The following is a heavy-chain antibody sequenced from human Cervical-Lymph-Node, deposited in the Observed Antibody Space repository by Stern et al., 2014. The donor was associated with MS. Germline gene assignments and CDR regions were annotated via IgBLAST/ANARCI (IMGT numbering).Heavy chain of an antibody. V-gene: IGHV1-69*01. CDR1: GGTFINHA. J-gene: IGHJ6*02. CDR2: FIPIFGTN. D-gene: IGHD2-8*01. CDR3: ARDNDDNGMDV. Sequence: QVQLVQSGAGVKKPGSSVNVSCKASGGTFINHAISWVRQAPGQGLECMGGFIPIFGTNDYAQKFQGSVTIRADESTNTAYMELSSLRSQDTAVDYCARDNDDNGMDVWGQGTTVIVSS.